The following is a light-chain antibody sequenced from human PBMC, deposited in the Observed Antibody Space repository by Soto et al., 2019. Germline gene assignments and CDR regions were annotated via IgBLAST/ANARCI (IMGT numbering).Light chain of an antibody. J-gene: IGLJ2*01. CDR1: SSNIGAGYD. V-gene: IGLV1-40*01. Sequence: HSVLTQPPSVSGAPGQRVTISCTGSSSNIGAGYDVHWYQQLPGIAPKLIIYANSDRPSGVPGRFSGSKSGTSASLAITGLQAEDEADYYCQSYDSRLSGSVFGGGTKVTVL. CDR3: QSYDSRLSGSV. CDR2: ANS.